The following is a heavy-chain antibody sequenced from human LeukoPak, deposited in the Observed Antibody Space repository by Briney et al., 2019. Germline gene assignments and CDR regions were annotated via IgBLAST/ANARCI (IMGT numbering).Heavy chain of an antibody. CDR1: GYTSTGYY. D-gene: IGHD1-26*01. CDR3: ARAGAVGVYSGSYYTH. V-gene: IGHV1-2*02. J-gene: IGHJ4*02. CDR2: INPNSGGT. Sequence: ASVKVSCKASGYTSTGYYMHWVRQAPGQGLEWMGWINPNSGGTNYAQKFQGRVTMTRDTSISTAYMELSRLRSDDTAVYYCARAGAVGVYSGSYYTHWGRGTLVNVS.